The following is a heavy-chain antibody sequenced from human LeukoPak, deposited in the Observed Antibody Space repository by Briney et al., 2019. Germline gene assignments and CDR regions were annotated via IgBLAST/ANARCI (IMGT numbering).Heavy chain of an antibody. D-gene: IGHD3-16*01. CDR2: MHNSGST. Sequence: SETLSLTCTVSGGSISSSTYYWGWIRQPPGKGLEWIGTMHNSGSTYYNASLKSLVTISVDTSKNQLSLKLSSVTAADTAVYCCARQKLIGGLKVDYWGQGTLVTVSS. CDR3: ARQKLIGGLKVDY. J-gene: IGHJ4*02. CDR1: GGSISSSTYY. V-gene: IGHV4-39*01.